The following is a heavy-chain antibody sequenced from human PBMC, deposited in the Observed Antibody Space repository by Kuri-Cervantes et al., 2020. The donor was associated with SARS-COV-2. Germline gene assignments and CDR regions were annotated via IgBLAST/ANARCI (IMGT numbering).Heavy chain of an antibody. J-gene: IGHJ4*02. CDR3: ARDRPPYSYGPHPLDY. Sequence: GESLKISCAASGFTVSSNYMSWVRQAPGKGLEWVSVIYSGGSTYYADSVKGRFTISRDNAKNSLYLQMNSLRAEDTAVYYCARDRPPYSYGPHPLDYWGQGTLVTVSS. CDR1: GFTVSSNY. CDR2: IYSGGST. D-gene: IGHD5-18*01. V-gene: IGHV3-66*01.